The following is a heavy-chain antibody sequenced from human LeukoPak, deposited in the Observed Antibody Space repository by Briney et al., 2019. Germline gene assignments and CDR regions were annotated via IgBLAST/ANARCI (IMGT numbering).Heavy chain of an antibody. J-gene: IGHJ4*02. CDR3: ARADPYSSGWYYFDF. Sequence: SETLSLTCTVSGGSISSYYWSWIRQPPGKGLEWIGYIYYSGSTNYNPSLKSRVTISVDTSNNLFSLKLSSVTAADTAVYYCARADPYSSGWYYFDFWGQGTLVTVSS. V-gene: IGHV4-59*01. D-gene: IGHD6-19*01. CDR1: GGSISSYY. CDR2: IYYSGST.